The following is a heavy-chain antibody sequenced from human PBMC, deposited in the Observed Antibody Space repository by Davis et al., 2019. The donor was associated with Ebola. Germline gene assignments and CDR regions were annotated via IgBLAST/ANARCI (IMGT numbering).Heavy chain of an antibody. J-gene: IGHJ6*02. Sequence: ETLSLTCAVYGGSFSGYYWSWIRQPPGKGLEWIGEINHSGSTNYNPSLKSRVTISVDTSKNQFSLKLSSVTAADTAVYYCARGDYYYYYGMDVWGQGTTVTVSS. CDR3: ARGDYYYYYGMDV. CDR2: INHSGST. CDR1: GGSFSGYY. V-gene: IGHV4-34*01.